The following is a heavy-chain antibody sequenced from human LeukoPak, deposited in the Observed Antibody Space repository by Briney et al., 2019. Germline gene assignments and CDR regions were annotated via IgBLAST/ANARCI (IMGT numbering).Heavy chain of an antibody. D-gene: IGHD6-13*01. CDR3: ARLGGGRSSWFGPFDY. J-gene: IGHJ4*02. CDR2: IYYGGST. CDR1: GGSISSTSYY. Sequence: SETLSLTCTVSGGSISSTSYYWGWIRQPPGKGLEYIGSIYYGGSTYYKSSLKSRVTISVDPSRNQFSLKLSSVTAADTAVYYCARLGGGRSSWFGPFDYWGQGTLVTVSS. V-gene: IGHV4-39*01.